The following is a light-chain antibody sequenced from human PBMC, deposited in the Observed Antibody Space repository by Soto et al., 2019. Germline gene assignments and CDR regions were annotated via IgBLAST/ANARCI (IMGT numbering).Light chain of an antibody. CDR2: DAS. Sequence: DIPMTQSPSTLSASVGDRVTITCRASQSITTWLAWYQQKPGKAPRLLIYDASSLESGVPSGFSGSGSGTEFTLTISSLQPDDFATYYCQQYDSSPWTFGQGTKVEIK. J-gene: IGKJ1*01. CDR1: QSITTW. V-gene: IGKV1-5*01. CDR3: QQYDSSPWT.